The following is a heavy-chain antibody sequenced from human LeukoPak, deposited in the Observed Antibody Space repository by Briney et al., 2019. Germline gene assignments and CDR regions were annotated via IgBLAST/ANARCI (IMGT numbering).Heavy chain of an antibody. Sequence: GGSLRLSCAASGFTFSSYWMSWVPQAPGKGLEWVANIKQDGSETYYMHSVKGRFTISRDNAKNSLYLQMNSLRVEDTAVYYCARVSGLDYWGQGTLVTASS. J-gene: IGHJ4*02. V-gene: IGHV3-7*01. CDR1: GFTFSSYW. CDR2: IKQDGSET. CDR3: ARVSGLDY.